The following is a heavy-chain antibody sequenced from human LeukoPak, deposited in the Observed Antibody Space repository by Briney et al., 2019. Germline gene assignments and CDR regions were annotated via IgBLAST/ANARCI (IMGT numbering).Heavy chain of an antibody. CDR1: GFTFSSYW. V-gene: IGHV3-74*01. CDR3: ARETLRGYSYGNGAFDI. CDR2: INSDGSST. Sequence: GGSLRLSCAASGFTFSSYWMHWVRQAPGKGLGWVSRINSDGSSTSYADSVKGRFTISRDNAKNTLYLQMNSLRAEDTAVYYCARETLRGYSYGNGAFDIWGQGTMVTVSS. D-gene: IGHD5-18*01. J-gene: IGHJ3*02.